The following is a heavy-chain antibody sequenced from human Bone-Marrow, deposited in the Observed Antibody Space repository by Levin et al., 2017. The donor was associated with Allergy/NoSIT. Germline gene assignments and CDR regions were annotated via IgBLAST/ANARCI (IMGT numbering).Heavy chain of an antibody. D-gene: IGHD3-3*01. CDR3: ARRITIFGVGWYFDV. CDR1: GFTFSSYA. V-gene: IGHV3-23*01. J-gene: IGHJ2*01. Sequence: GGSLRLSCAASGFTFSSYAMNWVRQAPGRGLEWVSTISDTGRSTYYADSAKGRFTISRDNYGKTLHLQMNSLRAADTAVYYCARRITIFGVGWYFDVWGRGTLVTVSS. CDR2: ISDTGRST.